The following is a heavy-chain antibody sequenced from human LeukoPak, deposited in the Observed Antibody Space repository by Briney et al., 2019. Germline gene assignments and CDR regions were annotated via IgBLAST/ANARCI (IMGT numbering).Heavy chain of an antibody. D-gene: IGHD3-22*01. CDR2: ISPYNGDT. CDR1: GYTFTSYG. CDR3: ARDGYYRHFDY. V-gene: IGHV1-18*01. J-gene: IGHJ4*02. Sequence: ASVKVSCKASGYTFTSYGISWVRQAPGQGLEWMGWISPYNGDTNYVQKLQDRVTMTTDTSTSTAYMEVRSLRSDDTAVYYCARDGYYRHFDYWGQGTLVTVSP.